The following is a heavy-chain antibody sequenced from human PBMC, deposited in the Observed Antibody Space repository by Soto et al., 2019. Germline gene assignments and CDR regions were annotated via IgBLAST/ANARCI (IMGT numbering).Heavy chain of an antibody. CDR1: GFTFSICG. Sequence: EVQLLESGGGLVHPGGSLRLSCAASGFTFSICGMSWVRQAPGKGLEWVSTIDGGGGGTYYADFVRGRFTISRDNSKNTLYLQMNSLRAEDTAVYYCAKGWLSGWFDPWGQGTLVTVSS. J-gene: IGHJ5*02. V-gene: IGHV3-23*01. CDR3: AKGWLSGWFDP. D-gene: IGHD5-12*01. CDR2: IDGGGGGT.